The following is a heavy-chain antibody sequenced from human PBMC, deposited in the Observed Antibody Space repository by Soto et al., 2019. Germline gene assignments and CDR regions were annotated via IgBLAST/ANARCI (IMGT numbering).Heavy chain of an antibody. D-gene: IGHD6-19*01. V-gene: IGHV1-69*13. Sequence: SVKVSCKASGGTFSSYAISWVRQAPGQGLEWMGGIIPIFGTANYAQKFQGRVTITADESTSTAYMELSSLRSEDTAVYYCARGIREAVAGTHWFDPWGQGTLVTVSS. J-gene: IGHJ5*02. CDR2: IIPIFGTA. CDR1: GGTFSSYA. CDR3: ARGIREAVAGTHWFDP.